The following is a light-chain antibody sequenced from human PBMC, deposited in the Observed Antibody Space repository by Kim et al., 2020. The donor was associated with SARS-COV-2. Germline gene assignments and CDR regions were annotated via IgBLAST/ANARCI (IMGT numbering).Light chain of an antibody. CDR2: EVS. Sequence: QSALTQPPSVSRSPGQSVTISCTGTSSDVGSYNRVSWYQQPPGTAPKLLIYEVSNRPSGVPDRFSGSKSGNTASLTISGLQAEDEADYYCNSYTSRSTFVFGTGTKVTVL. CDR3: NSYTSRSTFV. CDR1: SSDVGSYNR. J-gene: IGLJ1*01. V-gene: IGLV2-18*02.